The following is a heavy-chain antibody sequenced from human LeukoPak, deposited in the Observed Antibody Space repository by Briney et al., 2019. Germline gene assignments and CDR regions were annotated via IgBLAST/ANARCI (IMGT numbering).Heavy chain of an antibody. CDR1: GFTFSSYA. V-gene: IGHV3-23*01. CDR2: ISGSGGST. CDR3: AKDSAGYSSGWYTY. Sequence: GSLRLSCAASGFTFSSYAMSWVRQAPGKGLEWVSAISGSGGSTYYADSVKGRFTISRDNSKNTLYLQMNSLRAEDTAVYYCAKDSAGYSSGWYTYWGQGTLVTVSS. D-gene: IGHD6-19*01. J-gene: IGHJ4*02.